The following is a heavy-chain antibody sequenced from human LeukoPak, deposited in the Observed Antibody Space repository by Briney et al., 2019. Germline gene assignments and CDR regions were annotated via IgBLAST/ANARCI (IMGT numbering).Heavy chain of an antibody. CDR1: GFIFSSYW. V-gene: IGHV3-7*01. CDR3: ARDLEYSSSTDY. J-gene: IGHJ4*02. Sequence: GGSLRLSCVASGFIFSSYWMSWVRQAPGKGLEWVANIKQDGSDKYYVDSVKGRFTISRDNAKNSLYLQMNSLRAEDTAVYYCARDLEYSSSTDYWGQGTLVTVSS. D-gene: IGHD6-6*01. CDR2: IKQDGSDK.